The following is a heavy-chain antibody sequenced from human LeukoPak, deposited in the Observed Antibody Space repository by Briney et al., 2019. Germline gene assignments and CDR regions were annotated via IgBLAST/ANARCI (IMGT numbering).Heavy chain of an antibody. J-gene: IGHJ4*02. CDR3: AREGRVVADY. CDR1: GYTFTTYG. D-gene: IGHD2-15*01. V-gene: IGHV1-46*01. Sequence: ASVKVSCKASGYTFTTYGLSWVRQAPGQGLEWMGIINPSGGSTSYAQKFQGRVTMTRDTSTSTVYMELSSLRSEDTAVYYCAREGRVVADYWGQGTLVTVSS. CDR2: INPSGGST.